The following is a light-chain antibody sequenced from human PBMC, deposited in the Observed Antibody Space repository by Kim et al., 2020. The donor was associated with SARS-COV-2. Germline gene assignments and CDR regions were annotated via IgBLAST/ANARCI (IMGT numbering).Light chain of an antibody. V-gene: IGLV1-51*01. CDR3: GTWDSSLVV. CDR1: SSNIGNNY. CDR2: DNN. J-gene: IGLJ2*01. Sequence: PGQKVTISCSGSSSNIGNNYVSWYQQLPGTAPKLLIYDNNKRPSGIPDRFSGSKSGTSATLGITGLQTGDEADYYCGTWDSSLVVFGGGTQLTVL.